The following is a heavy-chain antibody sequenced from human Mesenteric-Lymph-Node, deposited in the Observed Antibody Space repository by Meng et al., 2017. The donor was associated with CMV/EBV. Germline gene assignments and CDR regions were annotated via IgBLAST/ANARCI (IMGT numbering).Heavy chain of an antibody. D-gene: IGHD7-27*01. CDR3: TRDGDGFFDY. CDR1: GFTFSFYS. Sequence: LSFAASGFTFSFYSLNWVRQAPGKGLEWVSVISSTSDYIHYADSVKGRFTISRDNAKNSLYLQMNSLRADDTAVYYCTRDGDGFFDYWGQGTLVTVSS. V-gene: IGHV3-21*01. CDR2: ISSTSDYI. J-gene: IGHJ4*02.